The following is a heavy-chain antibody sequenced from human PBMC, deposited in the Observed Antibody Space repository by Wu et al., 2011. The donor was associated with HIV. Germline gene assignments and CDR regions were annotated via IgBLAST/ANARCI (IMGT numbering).Heavy chain of an antibody. CDR2: IIPIFGTA. J-gene: IGHJ4*02. Sequence: QVQLVQSGAEVKKPGSSVKVSCKASGGTFSSYAISWVRQAPGQGLEWMGGIIPIFGTANYAQKFQGRVTITTDESTSTAYMELSSLRSEDTAVYYCARGPRGGVTDILTGQFDYWGQGTLVTVSS. CDR3: ARGPRGGVTDILTGQFDY. V-gene: IGHV1-69*05. CDR1: GGTFSSYA. D-gene: IGHD3-9*01.